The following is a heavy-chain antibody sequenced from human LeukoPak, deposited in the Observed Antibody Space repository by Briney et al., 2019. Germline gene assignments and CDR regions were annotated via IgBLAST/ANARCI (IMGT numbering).Heavy chain of an antibody. CDR1: GGTFSSYA. Sequence: GASVKVSCKASGGTFSSYAISWVRQAPGQGLEWMGGIIPIFGTANYAQKFQGRVTITTDESTSTAYMELSSLRSEDTAVYYCARVLRSSTGAFDIWGQGTMVTVSS. J-gene: IGHJ3*02. V-gene: IGHV1-69*05. D-gene: IGHD6-6*01. CDR2: IIPIFGTA. CDR3: ARVLRSSTGAFDI.